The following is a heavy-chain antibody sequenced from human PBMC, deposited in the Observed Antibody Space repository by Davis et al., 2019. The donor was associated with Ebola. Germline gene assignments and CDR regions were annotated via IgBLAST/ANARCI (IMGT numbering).Heavy chain of an antibody. J-gene: IGHJ4*02. CDR2: INTDGSEE. V-gene: IGHV3-7*01. CDR1: GFSFSSSW. D-gene: IGHD2/OR15-2a*01. CDR3: TRGSKIVTADY. Sequence: PGGSLRLSCAASGFSFSSSWMNWVRQAPGKGLEWVANINTDGSEEYYVDSVKGRFTISRDNVKNSLFLQMNSLRVEDTAVYYFTRGSKIVTADYWGQGTPVTVSS.